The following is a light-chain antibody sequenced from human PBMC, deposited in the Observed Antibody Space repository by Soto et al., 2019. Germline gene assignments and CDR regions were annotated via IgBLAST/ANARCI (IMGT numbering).Light chain of an antibody. CDR1: SSDVGGYNH. J-gene: IGLJ3*02. CDR2: AVS. Sequence: QSALTQPASVSGSPGQSITISCTGTSSDVGGYNHLSWYQQHPGTAPKLMISAVSHRPSGVSNRFSGSKAGNTASLSISGLQPEDEDDYHCSSDTSRNTRVFGGGTKVTVL. CDR3: SSDTSRNTRV. V-gene: IGLV2-14*01.